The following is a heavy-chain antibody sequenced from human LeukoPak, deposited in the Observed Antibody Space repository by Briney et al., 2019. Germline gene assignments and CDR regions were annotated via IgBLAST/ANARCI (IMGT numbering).Heavy chain of an antibody. CDR2: IRKEDGSAK. Sequence: PGGSLRLSCAASGFTFTGYRMSWMRQAPGKGPEGVAIIRKEDGSAKYYADSVKGRFTISRDNAKTLLYLQMDSLRVEDTAVYYCVRDFVYTTAWGQGTQVTVSS. CDR1: GFTFTGYR. J-gene: IGHJ4*02. D-gene: IGHD2-21*02. CDR3: VRDFVYTTA. V-gene: IGHV3-7*03.